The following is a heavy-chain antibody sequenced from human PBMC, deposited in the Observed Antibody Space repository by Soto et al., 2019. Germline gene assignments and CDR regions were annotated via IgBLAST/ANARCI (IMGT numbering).Heavy chain of an antibody. V-gene: IGHV3-23*01. CDR2: ISGSGGST. J-gene: IGHJ4*02. CDR1: GFTFSSYA. D-gene: IGHD6-13*01. CDR3: AKDLRGSSSWYDDY. Sequence: VGSLRLSGAASGFTFSSYAMSWVRQAPGKGLEWVSAISGSGGSTYYADSVKGRFTISRDNSKNTLYLQMNSLRAEDTAVYYCAKDLRGSSSWYDDYWGQGTLVTVSS.